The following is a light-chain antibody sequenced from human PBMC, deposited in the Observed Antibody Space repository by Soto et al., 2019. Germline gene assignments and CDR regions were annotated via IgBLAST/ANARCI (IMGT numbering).Light chain of an antibody. V-gene: IGKV3-15*01. CDR2: GVY. CDR1: RSVSTN. Sequence: EIVLTHSPATLSVPPGERATLSCRASRSVSTNLAWYQQKPGQAHRLLIYGVYTRATGLQARFSGTGSGTEFTLTISSLQSEDFAVFYCKQYNDWPITFGQGTRLEIK. CDR3: KQYNDWPIT. J-gene: IGKJ5*01.